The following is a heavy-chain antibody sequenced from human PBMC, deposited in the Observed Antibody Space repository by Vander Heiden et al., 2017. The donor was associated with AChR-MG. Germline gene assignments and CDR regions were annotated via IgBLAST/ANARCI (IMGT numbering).Heavy chain of an antibody. V-gene: IGHV3-48*03. CDR1: GFTFSSYE. CDR3: ARDKGRRALDP. D-gene: IGHD3-10*01. CDR2: ISSSGSTI. Sequence: EVQLVESGGGLVQPGGSLRLSCAASGFTFSSYEMNWVRQAPGKGLEWVSYISSSGSTIYYADSVKGRFTISRDNAKNSLYLQMNSLRAEDTAVYYGARDKGRRALDPWGQGTLVTVSS. J-gene: IGHJ5*02.